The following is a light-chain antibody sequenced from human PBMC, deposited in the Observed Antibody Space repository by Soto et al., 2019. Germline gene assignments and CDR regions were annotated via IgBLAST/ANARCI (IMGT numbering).Light chain of an antibody. V-gene: IGKV3-20*01. CDR1: QSVSNSY. J-gene: IGKJ1*01. Sequence: VVTQSAGTLSLSPGERATLSCRLSQSVSNSYLAWYQQKPGQAPRLLIYVASSRATGVPDRFSGSGSGTDFTLTISRLEPEDFATYYCQQSYSSLPTFGQGTRVDI. CDR2: VAS. CDR3: QQSYSSLPT.